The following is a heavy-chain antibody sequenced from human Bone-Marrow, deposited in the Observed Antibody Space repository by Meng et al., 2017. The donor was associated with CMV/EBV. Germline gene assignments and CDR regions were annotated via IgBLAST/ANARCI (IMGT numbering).Heavy chain of an antibody. CDR2: IRYDGSNK. Sequence: GESLKISCAASGFTFSSYGMHWVRQAPGKGLEWVAFIRYDGSNKYYADSVKGRFTISRDNSKNTLYLQMNSLRAEDTAVYYCAKEEWIAVAGTPNGWFDPWGQGTLVTFSS. CDR3: AKEEWIAVAGTPNGWFDP. CDR1: GFTFSSYG. D-gene: IGHD6-19*01. J-gene: IGHJ5*02. V-gene: IGHV3-30*02.